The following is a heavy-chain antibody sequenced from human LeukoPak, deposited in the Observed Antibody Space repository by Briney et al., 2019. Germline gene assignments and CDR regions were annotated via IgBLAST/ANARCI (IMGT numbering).Heavy chain of an antibody. V-gene: IGHV4-34*01. D-gene: IGHD4-17*01. CDR3: ARGRRARTTVTTFNYYYYYYMDV. CDR1: GFTFSSYS. CDR2: INHSGST. Sequence: GSLRLSCAAPGFTFSSYSMNWVRQPPGKGLEWIGEINHSGSTNYNPSLKSRVTISVDTSKNQFSLKLSSVTAADTAVYYCARGRRARTTVTTFNYYYYYYMDVWGKGTTVTVSS. J-gene: IGHJ6*03.